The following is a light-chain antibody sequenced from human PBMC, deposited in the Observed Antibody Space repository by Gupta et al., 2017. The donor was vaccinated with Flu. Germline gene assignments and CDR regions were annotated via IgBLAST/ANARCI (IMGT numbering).Light chain of an antibody. Sequence: QSALTQPASVSGSPGQSITLFCTVPSRDVGAYKDVSWYRQHPGTAPTLLIYEVSHRPSGLSYRFSGSKSGNTASLTISGLQAEDEADYYCASYTTSNSWVFGGGTMLTVL. CDR3: ASYTTSNSWV. V-gene: IGLV2-14*01. CDR1: SRDVGAYKD. J-gene: IGLJ3*02. CDR2: EVS.